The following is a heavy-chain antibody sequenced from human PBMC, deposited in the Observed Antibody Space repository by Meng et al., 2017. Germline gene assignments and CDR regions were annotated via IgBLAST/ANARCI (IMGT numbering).Heavy chain of an antibody. CDR3: QWLSTHPPDC. V-gene: IGHV3-15*01. CDR1: GVTFRNAW. Sequence: VQVVESGGGLVGAGGSLRLSCTTSGVTFRNAWMSEVSQTPGKGLEWLGSINSKTDGETTDYAAPVKGRFSISRDDAKNTLYLQMNSLKTEDTAVYSCQWLSTHPPDCWGQGTLVTVSS. D-gene: IGHD3-22*01. CDR2: INSKTDGETT. J-gene: IGHJ4*02.